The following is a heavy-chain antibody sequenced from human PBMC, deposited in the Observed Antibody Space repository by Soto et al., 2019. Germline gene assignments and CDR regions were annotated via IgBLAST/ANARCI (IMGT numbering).Heavy chain of an antibody. J-gene: IGHJ5*02. CDR2: IIPIFGTA. V-gene: IGHV1-69*13. Sequence: ASVKVSCKASGGTFSSYAISWVRQAPGQGLEWMGGIIPIFGTANYAQKFQGRVTITADESTSTAYMELSSLRSEDTAVYYCARGRAHFWSGPNWFDPWGQGTLVTVSS. D-gene: IGHD3-3*02. CDR3: ARGRAHFWSGPNWFDP. CDR1: GGTFSSYA.